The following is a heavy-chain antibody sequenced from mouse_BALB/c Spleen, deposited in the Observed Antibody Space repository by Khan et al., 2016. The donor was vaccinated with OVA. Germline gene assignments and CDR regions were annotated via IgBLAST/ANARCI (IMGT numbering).Heavy chain of an antibody. CDR2: ISTNYGDA. J-gene: IGHJ3*01. V-gene: IGHV1S137*01. Sequence: QVQLKESGTELVRPGVSVKISCRASGYTFTDYAMHWVKQRHAKSLEWIGVISTNYGDADYNQKFQGKASMTVDRSSSTVYMELARLTSEDSAIYYCVRGWKFAYWGQGTLVIVSA. CDR3: VRGWKFAY. CDR1: GYTFTDYA.